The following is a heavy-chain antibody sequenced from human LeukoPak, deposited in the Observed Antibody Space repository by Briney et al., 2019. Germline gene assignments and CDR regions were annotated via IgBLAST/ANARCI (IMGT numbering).Heavy chain of an antibody. D-gene: IGHD3-22*01. Sequence: ASVKVSCKASGYTFTGYYMHWVRQAPGQGLEWMGWINPNSGGTNYTQKFQGRVTMTRDTSISTAYMELSRLRSGDTAVFYCARREMGPGSSGYKYYFDYWGQGTLVTVSS. CDR2: INPNSGGT. CDR3: ARREMGPGSSGYKYYFDY. CDR1: GYTFTGYY. V-gene: IGHV1-2*02. J-gene: IGHJ4*02.